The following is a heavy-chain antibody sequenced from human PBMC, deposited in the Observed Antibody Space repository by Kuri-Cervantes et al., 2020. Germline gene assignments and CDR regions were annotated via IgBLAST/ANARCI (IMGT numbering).Heavy chain of an antibody. D-gene: IGHD1-26*01. CDR3: AKYRPLYYYYGMDV. J-gene: IGHJ6*02. CDR2: ISYDGSNK. V-gene: IGHV3-30*18. Sequence: GESLKISCAASGFTFSSYGMHWVRQAPGKGLEWVAVISYDGSNKYYADSVKGRFTISRDNSKNTLYLQMNSLRAEDTAVYYCAKYRPLYYYYGMDVWGQGTTVTVSS. CDR1: GFTFSSYG.